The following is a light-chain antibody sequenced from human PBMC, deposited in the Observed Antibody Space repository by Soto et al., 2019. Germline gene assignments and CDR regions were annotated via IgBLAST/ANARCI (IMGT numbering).Light chain of an antibody. J-gene: IGLJ2*01. CDR1: SSNIGSNT. Sequence: HSVLTQPPSASGTPGQRVTISCSGSSSNIGSNTVNWYQQLPGTAPKLLIYSNNQRPSGVPDRFSGSQSGTSASLAISGLQSEDEADYYCAAWDDSLNGHVVFGGGTKLTVL. CDR3: AAWDDSLNGHVV. V-gene: IGLV1-44*01. CDR2: SNN.